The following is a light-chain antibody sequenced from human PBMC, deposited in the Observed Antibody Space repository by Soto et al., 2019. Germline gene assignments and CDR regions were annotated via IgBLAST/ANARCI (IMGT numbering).Light chain of an antibody. CDR2: DVT. V-gene: IGLV2-8*01. CDR1: SSDVGGYIY. Sequence: QSVLTQPPSASGSPGQSVTISCTGTSSDVGGYIYVSWYQQHPGNAPKLMIYDVTKRPSGVPDRFSGSKSGNTASLSISGLQAEDEADYYCCSYAGTYIGYVFGSGTMVTVL. J-gene: IGLJ1*01. CDR3: CSYAGTYIGYV.